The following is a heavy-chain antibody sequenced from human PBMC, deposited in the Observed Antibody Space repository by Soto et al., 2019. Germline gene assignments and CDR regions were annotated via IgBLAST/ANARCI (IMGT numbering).Heavy chain of an antibody. CDR2: IRNKADNYAT. V-gene: IGHV3-73*02. D-gene: IGHD2-21*01. J-gene: IGHJ6*02. Sequence: EVHLVESGGGLVQPGGSLRLSCAASGFTFSGSAMHWVRQASGTGLEWVGRIRNKADNYATAYTASVKGRFIISRDDSKNTAYLQMNSLQTEYTALYYCTRIAPSYNMDVWGQGTTVTVSS. CDR3: TRIAPSYNMDV. CDR1: GFTFSGSA.